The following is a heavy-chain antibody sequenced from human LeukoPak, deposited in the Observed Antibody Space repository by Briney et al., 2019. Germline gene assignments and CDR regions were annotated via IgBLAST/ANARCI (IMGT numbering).Heavy chain of an antibody. CDR1: GFTFSNAW. Sequence: GGSLRLSCAASGFTFSNAWMSWVRQAPGKGLEWVGRIKSKTDGGTTDYAAPVKGRFTISRDDSKNTLYLQMNSLRAEDTAVYYCAKELGEVKPYFDYWGQGTLVTVSS. J-gene: IGHJ4*02. CDR3: AKELGEVKPYFDY. V-gene: IGHV3-15*01. CDR2: IKSKTDGGTT. D-gene: IGHD3-3*01.